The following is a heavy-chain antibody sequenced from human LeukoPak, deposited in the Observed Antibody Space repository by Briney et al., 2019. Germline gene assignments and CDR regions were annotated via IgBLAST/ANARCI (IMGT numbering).Heavy chain of an antibody. CDR1: GFTLSNFA. V-gene: IGHV3-23*01. CDR2: IRGSGGST. J-gene: IGHJ4*02. CDR3: AKIGVVVAHFDY. D-gene: IGHD2-2*01. Sequence: PGGSLRLSCAASGFTLSNFAMSWVRRPPGRGRGWVSTIRGSGGSTYYADSVKGRFTISRDNSKNTLYLQMNSLRAEDTAVYYCAKIGVVVAHFDYWGQGTLVTVSS.